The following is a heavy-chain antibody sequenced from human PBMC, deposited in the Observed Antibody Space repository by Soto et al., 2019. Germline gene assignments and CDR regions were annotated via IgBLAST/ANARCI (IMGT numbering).Heavy chain of an antibody. CDR1: GYTFTSYG. CDR2: IGTFNGDT. D-gene: IGHD2-15*01. V-gene: IGHV1-18*01. J-gene: IGHJ6*02. CDR3: ARVRAELGYCSGGSCLPYYHGMDV. Sequence: ASVKVSCKASGYTFTSYGISWVRQAPGQGPGWMGWIGTFNGDTNYAQQFQGRVTMTTDTSTNTVYMELRSLRSDDTAVYYCARVRAELGYCSGGSCLPYYHGMDVWGQGTTVTVSS.